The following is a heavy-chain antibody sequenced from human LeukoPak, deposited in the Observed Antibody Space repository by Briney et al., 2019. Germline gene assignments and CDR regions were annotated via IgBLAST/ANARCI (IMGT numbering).Heavy chain of an antibody. CDR1: GFTFTSAW. J-gene: IGHJ6*03. Sequence: GGSLRLSCAASGFTFTSAWLNWVRQAPGKGLEWVGRVKSKSDGGTTEYAASVKGRFTISRDDSKSIAYLQMNSLKTEDTAVYYCTRVEIPGRYSSSNTYYMDVWGKGTTVTVSS. CDR3: TRVEIPGRYSSSNTYYMDV. CDR2: VKSKSDGGTT. V-gene: IGHV3-15*01. D-gene: IGHD6-13*01.